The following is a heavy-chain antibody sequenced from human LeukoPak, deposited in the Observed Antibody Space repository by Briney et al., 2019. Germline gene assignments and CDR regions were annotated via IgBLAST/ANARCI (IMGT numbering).Heavy chain of an antibody. CDR1: GYTFTSYG. J-gene: IGHJ4*02. V-gene: IGHV1-18*01. CDR3: ARGAVGLPYTNDNNGFDY. Sequence: ASVKVSCKGSGYTFTSYGIRGLRPAPGQGLAWVGWISAYNGNTNYAQKLQGRVTMTTDTSTSTAYMELRSLRSDDTAVYYCARGAVGLPYTNDNNGFDYWGQGTLVTVSS. CDR2: ISAYNGNT. D-gene: IGHD2-2*02.